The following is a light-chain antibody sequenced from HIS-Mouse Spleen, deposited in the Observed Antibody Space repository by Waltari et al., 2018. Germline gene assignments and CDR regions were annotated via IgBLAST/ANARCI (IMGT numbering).Light chain of an antibody. CDR3: QQYYSTPRT. CDR2: WAS. J-gene: IGKJ2*01. V-gene: IGKV4-1*01. Sequence: DIVMTQSPDSLSVSLGERATINCKSSQSVLYSSNNKNYLAWYQQKPGQPAKLLIYWASTGESGVPDRFSGSGSGTDFTLTISSLQAEDVAVYYCQQYYSTPRTFGQGTKLEIK. CDR1: QSVLYSSNNKNY.